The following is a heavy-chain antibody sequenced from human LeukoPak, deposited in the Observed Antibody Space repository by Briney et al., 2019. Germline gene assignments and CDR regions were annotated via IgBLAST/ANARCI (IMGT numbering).Heavy chain of an antibody. CDR2: ISSSSSYI. CDR3: ARAYSERYGLGYYYMDV. J-gene: IGHJ6*03. Sequence: GGSLRLSCAASGFTFSTYSMNWVRQAPGKGLEWVSSISSSSSYIYYADSVKGRFTISGDNAKKSVYLQMNSLRAEDTAVYYCARAYSERYGLGYYYMDVWGKGTTVTISS. CDR1: GFTFSTYS. D-gene: IGHD1-26*01. V-gene: IGHV3-21*01.